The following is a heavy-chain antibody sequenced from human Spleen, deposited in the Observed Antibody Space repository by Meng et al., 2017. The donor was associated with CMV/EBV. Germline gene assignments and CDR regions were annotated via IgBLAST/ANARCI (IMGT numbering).Heavy chain of an antibody. J-gene: IGHJ6*02. CDR2: ISSSRSYI. D-gene: IGHD2-2*01. Sequence: LSLTCAASGFTFSSYSMNWVRQAPGKGLEWVSSISSSRSYIYYADSVKGRFTISRDSAKISLYLQMDSLRAEDTAVYYCARGRPGYCSSTSCNGMDVWGQGTTVTVSS. V-gene: IGHV3-21*01. CDR3: ARGRPGYCSSTSCNGMDV. CDR1: GFTFSSYS.